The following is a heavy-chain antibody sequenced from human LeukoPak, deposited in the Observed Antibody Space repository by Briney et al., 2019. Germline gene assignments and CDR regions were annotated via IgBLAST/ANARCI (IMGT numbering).Heavy chain of an antibody. Sequence: GASVKVSCKASGGTFSSYAISWVRQAPGQGLEWMGGIIPIFGTANYAQKFQGRVTITADKSTSTAYMELSSLRSEDTAVYYCAREGELELLGGWFDPWGQRTLVTVSS. CDR2: IIPIFGTA. D-gene: IGHD1-7*01. J-gene: IGHJ5*02. V-gene: IGHV1-69*06. CDR1: GGTFSSYA. CDR3: AREGELELLGGWFDP.